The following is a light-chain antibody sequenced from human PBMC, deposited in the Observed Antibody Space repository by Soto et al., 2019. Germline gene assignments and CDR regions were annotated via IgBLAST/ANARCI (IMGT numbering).Light chain of an antibody. V-gene: IGKV3-11*01. CDR1: QSISNY. CDR2: DAS. CDR3: QQRTNALIT. J-gene: IGKJ5*01. Sequence: EIVLTQSPATLSLSPGERASLSCRANQSISNYLAWYQQKPGQAPRLLIYDASNRATGVPPRFSGSGSGTDFTLTIARLEPEDFAIYYCQQRTNALITFGQGTRLEIE.